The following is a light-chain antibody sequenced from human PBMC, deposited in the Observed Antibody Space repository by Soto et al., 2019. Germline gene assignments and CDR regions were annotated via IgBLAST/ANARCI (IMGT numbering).Light chain of an antibody. CDR1: QSVSSW. V-gene: IGKV1-5*03. J-gene: IGKJ4*01. Sequence: DLQMTQSPSTLSASVGDRVTITCRASQSVSSWLAWYQQKPGKAPNLLVYKASSLESGVPSRFSGSGSATEFTLTISSLQPDDFATYYCQQYNSYPLTFGGGTKVETK. CDR3: QQYNSYPLT. CDR2: KAS.